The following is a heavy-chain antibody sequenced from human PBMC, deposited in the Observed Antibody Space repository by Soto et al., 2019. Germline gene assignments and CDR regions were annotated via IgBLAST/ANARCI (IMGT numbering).Heavy chain of an antibody. D-gene: IGHD6-19*01. J-gene: IGHJ4*02. CDR2: ISESGGTT. CDR3: TKGDRYSGWFD. CDR1: GFTFSSYG. Sequence: EVQLLESGGGSAQPGGSVGLSCAASGFTFSSYGMSWVRQAPGKGLEWVSAISESGGTTYYADSVKGRFTISRDNSKNTLYVQMNSLRAEDTAVYYCTKGDRYSGWFDWGQGTLVIVSS. V-gene: IGHV3-23*01.